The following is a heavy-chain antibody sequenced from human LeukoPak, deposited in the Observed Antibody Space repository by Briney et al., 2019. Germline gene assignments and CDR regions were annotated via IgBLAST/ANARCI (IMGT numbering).Heavy chain of an antibody. D-gene: IGHD3-16*01. J-gene: IGHJ6*02. V-gene: IGHV3-7*03. CDR1: GFTFSSYS. Sequence: GGSLRLSCAASGFTFSSYSMNWVRQAPGKGLEWVASINHNGNVNYYVDSVKGRFTISRDNAKNSLYLQMSSLRAEDTAVYFCARGGGLDVWGQGATVTVSS. CDR3: ARGGGLDV. CDR2: INHNGNVN.